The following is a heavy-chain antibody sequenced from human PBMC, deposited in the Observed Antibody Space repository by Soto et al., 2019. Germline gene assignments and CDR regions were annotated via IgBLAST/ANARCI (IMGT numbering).Heavy chain of an antibody. V-gene: IGHV4-59*01. J-gene: IGHJ4*02. CDR1: DSISTYY. D-gene: IGHD1-26*01. CDR2: IYYLGRT. Sequence: SETLSLTCTVDSISTYYWNWIRQPPGKGLEWIGYIYYLGRTNYNSSLKSRITMSIDTSKNQFSLKLSSVTAADTAIYYCARDPVGVTHFDYWGQGGPVTVSS. CDR3: ARDPVGVTHFDY.